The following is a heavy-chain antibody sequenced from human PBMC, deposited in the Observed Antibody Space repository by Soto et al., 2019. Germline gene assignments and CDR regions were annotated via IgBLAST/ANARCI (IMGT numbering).Heavy chain of an antibody. CDR1: GFTVSSYS. V-gene: IGHV3-21*01. CDR2: ISSSSSYI. D-gene: IGHD3-3*01. CDR3: ASARLRFLEWPTDAFDI. J-gene: IGHJ3*02. Sequence: GGSLRLSCAASGFTVSSYSMNWVRQAPGKGLEWVSSISSSSSYIYYADSVKGRFTISRDNAKNSLYLQMNSLRAEDTAVYYCASARLRFLEWPTDAFDIWGQGTMVTVSS.